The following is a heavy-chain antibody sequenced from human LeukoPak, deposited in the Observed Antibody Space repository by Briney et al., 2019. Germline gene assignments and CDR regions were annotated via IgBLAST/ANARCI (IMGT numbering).Heavy chain of an antibody. CDR2: ISAYNGNT. CDR3: ARVWSQYCSSTSCYTSAYFQH. CDR1: GYTFTSYG. D-gene: IGHD2-2*02. V-gene: IGHV1-18*01. J-gene: IGHJ1*01. Sequence: ASVKVSCKASGYTFTSYGISWVRQAPGQGLEWMGWISAYNGNTNYAQKPQGRVTMTTDTSTSTAYMELRSLRSDDTAVYYCARVWSQYCSSTSCYTSAYFQHWGQGTLVTVSS.